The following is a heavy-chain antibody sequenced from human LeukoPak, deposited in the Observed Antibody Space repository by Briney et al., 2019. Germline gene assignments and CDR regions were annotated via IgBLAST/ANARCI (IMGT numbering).Heavy chain of an antibody. D-gene: IGHD2-2*01. CDR3: ARDYRERLPAATGYYYYYMDV. CDR1: GYTFTSYG. J-gene: IGHJ6*03. V-gene: IGHV1-18*01. CDR2: ISAYNGNT. Sequence: ASVKVSCKASGYTFTSYGISWVRQAPGQGLEWMGWISAYNGNTNYAQKLQGRVTMTTDTSTSTAYMELRSLRSDDTAVYYCARDYRERLPAATGYYYYYMDVWGKGTTVTIS.